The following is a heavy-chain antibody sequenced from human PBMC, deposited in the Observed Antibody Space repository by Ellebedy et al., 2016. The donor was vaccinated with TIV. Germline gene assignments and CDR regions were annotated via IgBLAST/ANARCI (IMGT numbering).Heavy chain of an antibody. CDR2: IIPILGIA. CDR1: GGTFSSYA. Sequence: AASVKVSCKASGGTFSSYAISWVRQAPGQGLEWMGRIIPILGIANYAQKFQGRVTITADKSTSTAYMELSSLRSEDTAVYYCARGKSEDTAMVTVGYWGQGTLVTVSS. CDR3: ARGKSEDTAMVTVGY. V-gene: IGHV1-69*04. D-gene: IGHD5-18*01. J-gene: IGHJ4*02.